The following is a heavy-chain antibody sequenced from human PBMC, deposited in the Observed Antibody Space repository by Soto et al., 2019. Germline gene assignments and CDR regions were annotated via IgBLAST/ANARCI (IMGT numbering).Heavy chain of an antibody. CDR2: IWYDGSNK. CDR1: GFTFSSYG. V-gene: IGHV3-33*01. Sequence: GGSLRLSCAASGFTFSSYGMHWVRQAPGKGLEWVAVIWYDGSNKYYADSVKGRFTISRDNSKNTVYLQMNNLRAEDTAVYYCARWSSDSCFDYWGQGTLVTVSS. D-gene: IGHD2-15*01. J-gene: IGHJ4*02. CDR3: ARWSSDSCFDY.